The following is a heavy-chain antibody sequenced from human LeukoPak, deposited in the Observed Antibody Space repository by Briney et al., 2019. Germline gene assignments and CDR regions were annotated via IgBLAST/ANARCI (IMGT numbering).Heavy chain of an antibody. Sequence: PSETLSLTCTVSGGSISSSSYYWGWIRQPPGKGLEWIGRIYTSGSTNYNPSLKSRVTISVDTSKNQFSLKLSSVTAADTAVYYCARGTYYYGSGRNNWFDPWGQGTLVTVSS. J-gene: IGHJ5*02. CDR2: IYTSGST. V-gene: IGHV4-61*02. CDR3: ARGTYYYGSGRNNWFDP. D-gene: IGHD3-10*01. CDR1: GGSISSSSYY.